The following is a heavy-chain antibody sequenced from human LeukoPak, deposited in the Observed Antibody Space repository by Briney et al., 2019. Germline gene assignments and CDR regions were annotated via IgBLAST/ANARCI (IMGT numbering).Heavy chain of an antibody. Sequence: GRSLRLSCAACGFSFSSYGVHWVRQAPGKGLEWVAVISYDGSNEYYADSVKGRFTISRDNSKNTLYLQMNSLRTEDTAIYYCAKEDVVVITIRYFQHWGQGTLVTVSS. V-gene: IGHV3-30*18. CDR2: ISYDGSNE. D-gene: IGHD3-22*01. J-gene: IGHJ1*01. CDR1: GFSFSSYG. CDR3: AKEDVVVITIRYFQH.